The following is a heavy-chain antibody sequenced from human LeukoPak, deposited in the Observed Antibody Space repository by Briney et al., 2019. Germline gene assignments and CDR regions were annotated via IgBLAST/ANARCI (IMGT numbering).Heavy chain of an antibody. J-gene: IGHJ4*02. V-gene: IGHV4-4*07. CDR2: IYTSGST. D-gene: IGHD3-10*01. CDR3: ARDSHLSGSGGYLGY. Sequence: PSETLSLTCNVSGDSISSYYWSWIRQPAGKGLEWIGRIYTSGSTNYNPSLKSRVTMSVDTFKNQFSLRLSSVTAADTAVYFCARDSHLSGSGGYLGYWGQGTLVTVSS. CDR1: GDSISSYY.